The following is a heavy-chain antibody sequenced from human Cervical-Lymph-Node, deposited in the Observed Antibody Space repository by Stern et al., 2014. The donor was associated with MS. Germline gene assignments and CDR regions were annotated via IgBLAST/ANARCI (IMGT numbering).Heavy chain of an antibody. Sequence: MQLVESGAEVKKPGSSVKVSCKASGGTFSSYAISWVRQAPGQGLEWMGRIIPILGIANYAQKFQGRVTITADKSTSTAYMELSSLRSEDTAVYYCARGGSYSTGTHVADYWGQGTLVTVSS. D-gene: IGHD1-26*01. CDR2: IIPILGIA. CDR3: ARGGSYSTGTHVADY. J-gene: IGHJ4*02. CDR1: GGTFSSYA. V-gene: IGHV1-69*09.